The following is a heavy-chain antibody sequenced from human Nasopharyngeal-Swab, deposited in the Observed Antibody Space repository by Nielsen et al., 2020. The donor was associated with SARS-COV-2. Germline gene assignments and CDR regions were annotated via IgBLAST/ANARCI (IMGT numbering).Heavy chain of an antibody. D-gene: IGHD6-6*01. CDR3: AKSGYSSSSESDY. V-gene: IGHV3-21*01. CDR1: GFTFSSYS. J-gene: IGHJ4*02. CDR2: ISSSSSYI. Sequence: GGSLRLSCAASGFTFSSYSMNWVRQAPGKGLEWVSSISSSSSYIYYADSVKGRFTISRDNAKNSLYLQMNSLRAEDTAVYYCAKSGYSSSSESDYWGQGTLVTVSS.